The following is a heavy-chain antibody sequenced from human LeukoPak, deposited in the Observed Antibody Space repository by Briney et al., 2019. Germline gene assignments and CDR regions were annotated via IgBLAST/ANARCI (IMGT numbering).Heavy chain of an antibody. CDR1: GFTFRTFA. CDR2: ISSSSTYT. CDR3: AREPNAFDI. V-gene: IGHV3-11*05. Sequence: GSLRLSCAASGFTFRTFAMSWVRQAPGKGLEWVSYISSSSTYTSYADSVRGRFTISRDNAKNSLYLQLNSLRAEDTAVYYCAREPNAFDIWGQGTMVTVSS. J-gene: IGHJ3*02.